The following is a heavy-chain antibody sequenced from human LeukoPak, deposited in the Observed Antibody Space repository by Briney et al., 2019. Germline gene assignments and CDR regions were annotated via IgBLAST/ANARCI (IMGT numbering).Heavy chain of an antibody. V-gene: IGHV3-53*01. D-gene: IGHD2-21*01. J-gene: IGHJ6*03. CDR1: GFTVSRSY. CDR3: ARDLWHIARYGHYMDV. Sequence: PGGSLRLSCAASGFTVSRSYMIWARQAPGKGLEWVSVIYSGGTTYYADSVKGRFTISRDNAKKLVYLQMNSLRAEDSAVYYCARDLWHIARYGHYMDVWGKGTTVTISS. CDR2: IYSGGTT.